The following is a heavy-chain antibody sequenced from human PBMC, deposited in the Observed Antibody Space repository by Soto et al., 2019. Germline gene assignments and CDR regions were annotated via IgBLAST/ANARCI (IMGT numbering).Heavy chain of an antibody. V-gene: IGHV4-4*07. CDR2: IYTSGST. Sequence: SETLSLTCTVSGGSISSYYWSWIRQPAGKGLEWIWRIYTSGSTNYNPSLKSRVTMSVDTSKNQFSLKLSSVTAADTAVYYCARDQQQLVLGDRWFDPWGQGTLVPVSS. CDR3: ARDQQQLVLGDRWFDP. CDR1: GGSISSYY. D-gene: IGHD6-13*01. J-gene: IGHJ5*02.